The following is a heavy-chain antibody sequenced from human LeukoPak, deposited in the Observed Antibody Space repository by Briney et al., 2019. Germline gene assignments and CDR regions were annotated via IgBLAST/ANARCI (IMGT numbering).Heavy chain of an antibody. V-gene: IGHV1-69*06. CDR3: AKGSRLREAGSYRF. J-gene: IGHJ4*02. CDR2: IIPIFDTP. CDR1: GGIFGSYA. Sequence: PGASVKVSCKVSGGIFGSYAINWVRQAPGQGLEWLGRIIPIFDTPNYAQTFQGRVTISADKSTRTVYMELTSLRSEDTALYYCAKGSRLREAGSYRFWGQGTLVTVSS. D-gene: IGHD3-16*02.